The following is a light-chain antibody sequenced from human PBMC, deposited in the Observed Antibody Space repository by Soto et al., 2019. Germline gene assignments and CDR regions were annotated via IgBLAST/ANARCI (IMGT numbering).Light chain of an antibody. V-gene: IGKV3-20*01. J-gene: IGKJ3*01. CDR1: QSVSSSY. CDR3: QQFGSSAS. Sequence: EIVLTQSPGTLSLSPGERATLSCRASQSVSSSYLAWYRQRPGQAPRLLIYGASIRATGIPDRFSGSGSGTDFTLTISRLEPEDFAVYYCQQFGSSASFGPGTTVDI. CDR2: GAS.